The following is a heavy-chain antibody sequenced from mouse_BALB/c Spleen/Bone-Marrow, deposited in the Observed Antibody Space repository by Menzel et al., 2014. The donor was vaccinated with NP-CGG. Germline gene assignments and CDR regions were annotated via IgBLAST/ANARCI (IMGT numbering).Heavy chain of an antibody. Sequence: EVHLLESGPELVKPGASVKIPCKASGYTFTDYNMDWVKQSHGKSLERIGDINPNNGGTIYNQKFKGKATLTVDKSSSTAYMELRSLTSEDTAVYYCARAGNYDKDYFDYWGQGTTLTVSS. CDR1: GYTFTDYN. V-gene: IGHV1-18*01. CDR3: ARAGNYDKDYFDY. D-gene: IGHD2-1*01. CDR2: INPNNGGT. J-gene: IGHJ2*01.